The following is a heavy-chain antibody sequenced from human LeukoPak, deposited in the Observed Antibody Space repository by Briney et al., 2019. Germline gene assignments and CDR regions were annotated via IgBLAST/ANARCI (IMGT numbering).Heavy chain of an antibody. Sequence: GGSLRLSCAASGFTFSSYWMSWVRQAPGKGLEWVANIKQDGSEKYYVDSVKGRFTISRDNAKNSLYLQMNSLRAEDTAVYYCTRQGSGYFHYYYYYMDAWGKGTTVTVSS. CDR3: TRQGSGYFHYYYYYMDA. V-gene: IGHV3-7*01. CDR1: GFTFSSYW. CDR2: IKQDGSEK. J-gene: IGHJ6*03. D-gene: IGHD3-22*01.